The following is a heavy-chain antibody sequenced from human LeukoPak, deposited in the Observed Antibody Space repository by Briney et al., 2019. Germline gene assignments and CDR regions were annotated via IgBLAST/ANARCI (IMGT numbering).Heavy chain of an antibody. J-gene: IGHJ4*02. V-gene: IGHV1-2*06. Sequence: ASVKVSCKASEYTFTNYYIHWIRQAPGQGLEWMGRISPNTGGTDHAQEFRDKITMTRDTSISTAYIELSRLISDDTAVYYCARGGRSGYRYFDYWGQGTLVTVSS. CDR1: EYTFTNYY. CDR2: ISPNTGGT. CDR3: ARGGRSGYRYFDY. D-gene: IGHD5-18*01.